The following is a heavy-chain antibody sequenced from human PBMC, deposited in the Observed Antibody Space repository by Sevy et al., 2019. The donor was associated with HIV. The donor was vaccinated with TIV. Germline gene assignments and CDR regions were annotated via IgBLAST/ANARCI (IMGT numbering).Heavy chain of an antibody. CDR3: GKVSIIGVGGFYDY. CDR2: ISGSGTST. D-gene: IGHD3-3*01. CDR1: GFSFSTYA. J-gene: IGHJ4*01. Sequence: GGFLRLSCAASGFSFSTYAMTWVRQAPGKGLEWVSGISGSGTSTYYTDPVKGRFTISRDNSKNTVYLQMNNLRAEDTAVYYCGKVSIIGVGGFYDYWGHGTLVTVSS. V-gene: IGHV3-23*01.